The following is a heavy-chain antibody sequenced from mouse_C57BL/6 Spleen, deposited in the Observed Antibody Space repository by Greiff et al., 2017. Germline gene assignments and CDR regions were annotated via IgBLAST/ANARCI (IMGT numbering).Heavy chain of an antibody. CDR1: GFTFSSYA. Sequence: EVKLMESGGGLVKPGGSLKLSCAASGFTFSSYAMSWVRQTPEKRLEWVATISDGGSYTYYPDNVKGRFTISRDNAKNNLYLQMSHLKSEDTAMYYCARDEDHYYAMDYWGQGTSVTVSS. V-gene: IGHV5-4*01. CDR3: ARDEDHYYAMDY. J-gene: IGHJ4*01. CDR2: ISDGGSYT.